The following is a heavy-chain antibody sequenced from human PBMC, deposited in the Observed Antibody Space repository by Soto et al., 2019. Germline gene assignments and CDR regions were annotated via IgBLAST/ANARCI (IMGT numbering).Heavy chain of an antibody. CDR2: MNPNNGNT. D-gene: IGHD7-27*01. J-gene: IGHJ4*02. V-gene: IGHV1-8*01. CDR1: AYTFTSYD. Sequence: ASVKVSCKAAAYTFTSYDINWVRQATGQDFEWMGWMNPNNGNTAYAQKFQSRVTMTRDTSKSTAFMELSSLTSEDTAVYYCARGPRNWGVDYWGQGPLVTVSS. CDR3: ARGPRNWGVDY.